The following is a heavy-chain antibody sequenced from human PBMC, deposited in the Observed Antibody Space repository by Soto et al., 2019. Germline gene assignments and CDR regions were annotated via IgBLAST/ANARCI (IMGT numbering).Heavy chain of an antibody. CDR3: ARERAGTTYYYYYYIDV. CDR2: IYYSGST. D-gene: IGHD1-7*01. J-gene: IGHJ6*03. V-gene: IGHV4-59*01. Sequence: SETLSLTCTVSGGSISSYYWSWIRQPPGKGLEWIGDIYYSGSTHYNPSLKSRVTISVDTSKNQFSLKLSSVTAADTAVSYFARERAGTTYYYYYYIDVWGKGTPVTVSS. CDR1: GGSISSYY.